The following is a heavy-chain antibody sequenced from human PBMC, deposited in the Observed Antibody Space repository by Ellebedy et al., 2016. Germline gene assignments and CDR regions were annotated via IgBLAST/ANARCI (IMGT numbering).Heavy chain of an antibody. V-gene: IGHV3-48*04. D-gene: IGHD6-19*01. J-gene: IGHJ4*02. CDR2: ITGPSSKI. CDR1: GFSFSPYS. Sequence: GESLKISCAASGFSFSPYSMNWVRQAPGKGLQWVSYITGPSSKIYYADYVKGRFTISRDNAQNSVFLQMSSLTTEDPAVYYCARSVEGHFDYWGQGTLVTVSS. CDR3: ARSVEGHFDY.